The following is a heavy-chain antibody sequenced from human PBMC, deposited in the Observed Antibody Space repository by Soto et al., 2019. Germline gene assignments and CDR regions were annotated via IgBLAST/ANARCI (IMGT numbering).Heavy chain of an antibody. CDR3: ARGTWGLDIVVVVAAFGFPVDY. CDR1: GFTFSSYS. J-gene: IGHJ4*02. Sequence: EVQLVESGGGLVKPGGSLRLSCAASGFTFSSYSMNWVRQAPGKGLEWVSSISSSSSYIYYADSVKGRFTISRDNAKNSLYLQMNSLRAEDTAVYYCARGTWGLDIVVVVAAFGFPVDYWGQGTLVTVSS. D-gene: IGHD2-15*01. CDR2: ISSSSSYI. V-gene: IGHV3-21*01.